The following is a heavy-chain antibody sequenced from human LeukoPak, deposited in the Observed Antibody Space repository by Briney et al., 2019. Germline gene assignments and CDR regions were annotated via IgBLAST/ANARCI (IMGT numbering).Heavy chain of an antibody. V-gene: IGHV1-46*01. CDR2: INPSGGST. CDR3: ARTESGSYYTIDY. CDR1: GYTFTSYY. J-gene: IGHJ4*02. D-gene: IGHD3-10*01. Sequence: GASVKVSCKASGYTFTSYYMHWVRQAPGQGLEWMGIINPSGGSTSYAQKFQGRVTISVDTSKNQFSLKLSSVTAADTAVYYCARTESGSYYTIDYWGQGTLVTVSS.